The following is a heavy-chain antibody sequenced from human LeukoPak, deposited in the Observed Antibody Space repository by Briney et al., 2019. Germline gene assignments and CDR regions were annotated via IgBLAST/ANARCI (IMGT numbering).Heavy chain of an antibody. CDR2: ISYDGSNK. CDR3: ARDGLDSGSYFDY. Sequence: GGSLRLSCAASGFTFSSYAMHWVRQAPGKGLEWVAVISYDGSNKYYADSVKGRFTISRDNSKNTLYLQMNSLRAEDTAVYYCARDGLDSGSYFDYWGQGTLVTVSS. CDR1: GFTFSSYA. D-gene: IGHD1-26*01. J-gene: IGHJ4*02. V-gene: IGHV3-30-3*01.